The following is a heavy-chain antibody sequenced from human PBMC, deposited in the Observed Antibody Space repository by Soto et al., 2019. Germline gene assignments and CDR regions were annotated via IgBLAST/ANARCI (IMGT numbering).Heavy chain of an antibody. CDR1: GFTFRDHA. Sequence: EVRLLQSGGGVVKPGGSRTLSCAASGFTFRDHAMSWVRQAAGRGLEWVATISANGGGTYYADSVKGRFTISRDNSENTLNLQMRSLSTEDTAVYYCAKDEDVYTDHRFDFWGQGTLVTVSS. CDR2: ISANGGGT. CDR3: AKDEDVYTDHRFDF. D-gene: IGHD4-4*01. V-gene: IGHV3-23*01. J-gene: IGHJ4*02.